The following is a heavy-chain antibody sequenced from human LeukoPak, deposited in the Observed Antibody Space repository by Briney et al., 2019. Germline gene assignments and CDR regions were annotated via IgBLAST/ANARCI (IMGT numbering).Heavy chain of an antibody. CDR1: GYTFTSYG. V-gene: IGHV1-18*01. CDR2: ISAYNGNT. Sequence: GASVKVSCKASGYTFTSYGISWVRQAPGQGLEWMGWISAYNGNTNYAQKLQGRVTMTTDTSTSTAYMELRSLRSDDTAVYYCARDGHLPGYCSSTSCSGNAFDIWGQGTMVTVSS. J-gene: IGHJ3*02. D-gene: IGHD2-2*01. CDR3: ARDGHLPGYCSSTSCSGNAFDI.